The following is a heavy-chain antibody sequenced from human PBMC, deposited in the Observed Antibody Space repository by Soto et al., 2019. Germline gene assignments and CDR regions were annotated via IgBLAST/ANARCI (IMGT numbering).Heavy chain of an antibody. D-gene: IGHD5-12*01. Sequence: GGSLRLSCAASGFTFTNAWMSWVRQTPGKGLEWVGRIKSKTDGGTTDYAAPVKGRFTISRDDSKNTLYLQMNSLKTEDTAVYFCTTEYSGGPDNWGQGTLVTVSS. J-gene: IGHJ4*02. CDR2: IKSKTDGGTT. CDR3: TTEYSGGPDN. CDR1: GFTFTNAW. V-gene: IGHV3-15*01.